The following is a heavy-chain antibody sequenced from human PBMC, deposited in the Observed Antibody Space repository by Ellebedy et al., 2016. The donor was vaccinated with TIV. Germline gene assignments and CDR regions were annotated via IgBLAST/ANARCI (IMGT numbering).Heavy chain of an antibody. Sequence: AASVKVSCKASGYTFTASYIHWLRQAPGQGLEWMGWISPNSGATNYAQKFQGRVTMTRYTSFRTAYMDLSRLTSDDTAVYYCVTTTVVHHTAFDIWGQGTTVTVS. D-gene: IGHD4-17*01. CDR1: GYTFTASY. CDR2: ISPNSGAT. V-gene: IGHV1-2*02. CDR3: VTTTVVHHTAFDI. J-gene: IGHJ3*02.